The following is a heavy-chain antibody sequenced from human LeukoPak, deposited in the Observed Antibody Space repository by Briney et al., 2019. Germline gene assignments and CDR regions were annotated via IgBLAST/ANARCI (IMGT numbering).Heavy chain of an antibody. CDR2: IIPIFGTA. V-gene: IGHV1-69*13. D-gene: IGHD2-15*01. Sequence: ASVKVSCKASGVTFSSYAISWVRQAPGQGLEWMGGIIPIFGTANYAQKFQGRVTITADESTSTAYMELSSLRSEDTAVYYCARMSGYSSGDSCYGNNWFAPWGQGTLVTVSS. J-gene: IGHJ5*02. CDR3: ARMSGYSSGDSCYGNNWFAP. CDR1: GVTFSSYA.